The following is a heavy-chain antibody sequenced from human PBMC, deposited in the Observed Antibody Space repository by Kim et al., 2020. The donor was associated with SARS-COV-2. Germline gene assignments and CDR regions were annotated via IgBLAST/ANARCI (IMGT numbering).Heavy chain of an antibody. J-gene: IGHJ4*02. D-gene: IGHD3-10*01. CDR3: ARGRPVLLWFGEAYKFDY. Sequence: SETLSLTCAVYGGSFSGYYWSWIRQPPGKGLEWIGEINHSGSTNYNPSLKSRVTISVDTSKNQFSLKLSSVTAADTAVYYCARGRPVLLWFGEAYKFDYWGQGTLVTVSS. CDR2: INHSGST. V-gene: IGHV4-34*01. CDR1: GGSFSGYY.